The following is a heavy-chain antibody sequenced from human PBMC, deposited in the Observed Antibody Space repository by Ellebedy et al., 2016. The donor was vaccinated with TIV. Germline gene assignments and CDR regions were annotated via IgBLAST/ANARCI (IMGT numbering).Heavy chain of an antibody. CDR3: ARPSGYSGYDSEYYFDF. CDR1: GYTFTGYY. Sequence: AASVKVPCKASGYTFTGYYIHWVRQAPGQGPEWMGWINPKSGGTNYAQDFQGRVTMTRDTSITTAYMELSRLRSGDTAVYYCARPSGYSGYDSEYYFDFWGQGTLVTVSS. D-gene: IGHD5-12*01. V-gene: IGHV1-2*02. CDR2: INPKSGGT. J-gene: IGHJ4*02.